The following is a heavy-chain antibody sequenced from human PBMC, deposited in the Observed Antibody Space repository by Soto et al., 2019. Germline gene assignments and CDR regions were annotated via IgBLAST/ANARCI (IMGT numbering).Heavy chain of an antibody. CDR1: GTPISSYY. Sequence: TSETLSLTYTVSGTPISSYYWSWIRQPPGKGLEWIANIHYSGTTNYNPSLASRVTISVDTSNNQFSLKMTSVTAADRDIYFCARYNSYAIDYWGRGTLVPVYS. J-gene: IGHJ4*02. V-gene: IGHV4-59*01. CDR2: IHYSGTT. CDR3: ARYNSYAIDY. D-gene: IGHD2-8*01.